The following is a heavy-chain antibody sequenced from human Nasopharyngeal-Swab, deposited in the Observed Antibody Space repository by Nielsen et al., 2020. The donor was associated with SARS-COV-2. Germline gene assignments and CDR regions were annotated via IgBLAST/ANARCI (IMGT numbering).Heavy chain of an antibody. CDR3: AKWGSSSRHFDY. CDR2: ISWNSGSI. V-gene: IGHV3-9*01. D-gene: IGHD6-6*01. CDR1: GFTFDDYA. Sequence: SLKISCAASGFTFDDYAMHWVRQAPGKGLEWVSGISWNSGSIGYADSVKGRFTISRDNAKNFLYLQMNSLRAEDTALYYCAKWGSSSRHFDYWGQGTLVTVSS. J-gene: IGHJ4*02.